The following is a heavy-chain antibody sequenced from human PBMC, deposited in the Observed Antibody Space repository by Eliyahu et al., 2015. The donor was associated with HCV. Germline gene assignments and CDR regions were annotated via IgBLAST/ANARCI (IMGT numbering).Heavy chain of an antibody. V-gene: IGHV4-31*03. J-gene: IGHJ4*02. D-gene: IGHD5-12*01. CDR3: ASFQGPWIYSGYRSQIDY. CDR2: IYYSGST. Sequence: QVQLQESGPGLVKPSQTLSLTCTVSGGSISSGSYSWNWIRQHPGKGLEWIGYIYYSGSTYYNPSLKSRVTISVDTSKNQFSLKLSSVTAADTAVYYCASFQGPWIYSGYRSQIDYWGQGTLVTVSS. CDR1: GGSISSGSYS.